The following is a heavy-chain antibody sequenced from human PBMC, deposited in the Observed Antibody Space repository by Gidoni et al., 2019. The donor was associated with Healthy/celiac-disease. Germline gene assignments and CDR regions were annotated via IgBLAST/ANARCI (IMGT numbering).Heavy chain of an antibody. Sequence: QLQLQESGPGLVKPSETLSLTCTVSGGSISSSSYYWGWIRQPPGKGLEWIGSIYYSGSTYYNPSLKSRVTISVDTSKNQFSLKLSSVTAADTAVYYCARRVGAAAGDKGWFDPWGQGTLVTVSS. CDR2: IYYSGST. V-gene: IGHV4-39*01. CDR1: GGSISSSSYY. J-gene: IGHJ5*02. D-gene: IGHD6-13*01. CDR3: ARRVGAAAGDKGWFDP.